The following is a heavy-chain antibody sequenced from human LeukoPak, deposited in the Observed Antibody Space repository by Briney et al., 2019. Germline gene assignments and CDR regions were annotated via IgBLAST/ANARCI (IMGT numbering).Heavy chain of an antibody. CDR2: IKQDGSEK. Sequence: GGSLRLSCAASGFTFSSYWMSWVRQAPGKGLEWVANIKQDGSEKYYVDSVKGRFTISRDNAKNSLYLQMNSLRAEDTAVYYCARAGKEYQLLSPFDYWGQGTLVTVSS. CDR3: ARAGKEYQLLSPFDY. V-gene: IGHV3-7*01. J-gene: IGHJ4*02. CDR1: GFTFSSYW. D-gene: IGHD2-2*01.